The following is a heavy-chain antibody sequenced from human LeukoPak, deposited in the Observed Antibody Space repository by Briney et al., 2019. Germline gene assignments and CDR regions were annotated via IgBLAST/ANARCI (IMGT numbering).Heavy chain of an antibody. CDR2: IYHTGSN. D-gene: IGHD6-13*01. J-gene: IGHJ3*02. CDR1: SGSVSSYY. CDR3: ARARYNNSWYAVDI. V-gene: IGHV4-59*08. Sequence: PSETLSLTCLVSSGSVSSYYGTWVRQPPGKGLEWMGYIYHTGSNNYSPSLKSRVTMYVDTSKNQLSLKLSSVTAADTAMYYCARARYNNSWYAVDIWGQGTMVTVSS.